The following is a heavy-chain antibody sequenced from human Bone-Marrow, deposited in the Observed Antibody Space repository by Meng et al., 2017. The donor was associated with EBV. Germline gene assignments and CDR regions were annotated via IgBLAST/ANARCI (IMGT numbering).Heavy chain of an antibody. CDR1: GFTLSSYW. Sequence: EVPVMESGGGLVQPGGSLRLSCAASGFTLSSYWVHWVRQAPGKGLVWVSRINTDGSVINYADSVKGRFTISRDNAKNTVYLQMNNLRAEDTAVYYCAKDCFGDKDSWGQGTLVTVSS. CDR3: AKDCFGDKDS. J-gene: IGHJ4*02. D-gene: IGHD2-21*01. CDR2: INTDGSVI. V-gene: IGHV3-74*01.